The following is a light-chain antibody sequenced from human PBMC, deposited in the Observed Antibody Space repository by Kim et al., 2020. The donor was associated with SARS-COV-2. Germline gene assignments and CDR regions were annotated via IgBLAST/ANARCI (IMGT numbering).Light chain of an antibody. CDR3: SSYTSSSTYV. CDR1: SSDVGGYNY. Sequence: GQSITISCTGTSSDVGGYNYVSWYQQHPGKDPKLMIYDVSKRPSGVSNRFSGSKSGNTASLAISGLQAEDEADYYCSSYTSSSTYVFGTGTKVTVL. CDR2: DVS. J-gene: IGLJ1*01. V-gene: IGLV2-14*04.